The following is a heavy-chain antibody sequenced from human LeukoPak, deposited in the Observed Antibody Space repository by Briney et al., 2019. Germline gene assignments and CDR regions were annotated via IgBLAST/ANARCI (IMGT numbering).Heavy chain of an antibody. V-gene: IGHV4-34*01. Sequence: PSETLSLTCTVSGGSISSYYWSWIRQTPGRGLEWIGEINHSGSTNYNPSLKSRVTISVDTSKNQLSLKLSSVTAADTAVYYCARGKQWLVSGLDYWGQGTLVTVSS. CDR3: ARGKQWLVSGLDY. J-gene: IGHJ4*02. CDR2: INHSGST. D-gene: IGHD6-19*01. CDR1: GGSISSYY.